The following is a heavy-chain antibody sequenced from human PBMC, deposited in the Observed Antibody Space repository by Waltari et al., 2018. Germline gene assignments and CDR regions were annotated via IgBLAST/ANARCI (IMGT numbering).Heavy chain of an antibody. CDR2: IKPGDSDT. Sequence: VQLVQSGAEVKKPGESLKISCKGSGYSFTSYWNLSVRQMPGKGLKRMGIIKPGDSDTRYGPSFQGQFTISAYKSISTAYLQWSSLKASDTAMYYCARPATTGSYYSYWGQGTLVTVSS. V-gene: IGHV5-51*01. J-gene: IGHJ4*02. D-gene: IGHD1-26*01. CDR3: ARPATTGSYYSY. CDR1: GYSFTSYW.